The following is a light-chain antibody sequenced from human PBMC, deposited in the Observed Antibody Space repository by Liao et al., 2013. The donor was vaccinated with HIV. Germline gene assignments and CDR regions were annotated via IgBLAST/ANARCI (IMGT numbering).Light chain of an antibody. CDR1: RLGDKY. J-gene: IGLJ2*01. CDR3: QAWDRNTAI. CDR2: EDT. V-gene: IGLV3-1*01. Sequence: SYELTQPPSVSVPPGQTATITCSGERLGDKYASWYQKKSGQSPVLVIYEDTKRPAGIPERFSGSNSGNTATLTISGTQPLDEADYYCQAWDRNTAISGGGTKLTVL.